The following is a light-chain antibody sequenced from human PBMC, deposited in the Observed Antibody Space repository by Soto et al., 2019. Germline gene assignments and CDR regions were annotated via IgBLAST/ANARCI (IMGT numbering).Light chain of an antibody. CDR1: QSVSSSY. J-gene: IGKJ5*01. V-gene: IGKV3-20*01. Sequence: EIVLTQSPGTLSLSPGERATLSCRASQSVSSSYLAWYQQKPGQAPRLLIYGASSRATGIPDRFSGSGSGTAFTLTISTLEPEDFSVYYCQQYGSSPRTFGQGTRLEMK. CDR2: GAS. CDR3: QQYGSSPRT.